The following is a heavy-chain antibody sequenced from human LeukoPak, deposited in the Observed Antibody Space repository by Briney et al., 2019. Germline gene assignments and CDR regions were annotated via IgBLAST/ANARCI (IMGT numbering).Heavy chain of an antibody. D-gene: IGHD3-22*01. J-gene: IGHJ4*02. Sequence: GGSLRLSCAASGFTFSSYAMSWVRQAPGKGLEWVSAISGSGGSTYYADSVKGRFTISRDNSKNTLYLQMNSLRAEDTAVYYCARGSGGYYYVSDYWGQGTLVTVSS. CDR3: ARGSGGYYYVSDY. V-gene: IGHV3-23*01. CDR2: ISGSGGST. CDR1: GFTFSSYA.